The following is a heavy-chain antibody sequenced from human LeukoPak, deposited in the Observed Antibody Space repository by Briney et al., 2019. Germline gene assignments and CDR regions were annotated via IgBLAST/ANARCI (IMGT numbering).Heavy chain of an antibody. J-gene: IGHJ5*02. CDR3: ARHFYGGTPWFDP. CDR2: IYTSGST. Sequence: SETLSLTCTVSGGSISRYYWSWIRQPPGKGLEWIGYIYTSGSTNYNPSLKSRVTISVDTSKNQFSLKLSSVTAADTAVYYCARHFYGGTPWFDPWGQGTLVTVSS. V-gene: IGHV4-4*09. CDR1: GGSISRYY. D-gene: IGHD4-23*01.